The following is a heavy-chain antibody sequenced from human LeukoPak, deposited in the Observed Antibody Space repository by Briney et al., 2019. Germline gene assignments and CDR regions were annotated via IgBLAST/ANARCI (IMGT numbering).Heavy chain of an antibody. CDR3: ARADIVVVPAAIMAGFFDY. CDR2: ISYDGSNK. Sequence: GRSLRLSCAASGFTFNSYAMHWVRQAPGKGLEWVAVISYDGSNKYYANSVKGRFTISRDNSKNTLYLQMNSLRAEDTAVYYCARADIVVVPAAIMAGFFDYWGQGTLVTVSS. J-gene: IGHJ4*02. V-gene: IGHV3-30*04. CDR1: GFTFNSYA. D-gene: IGHD2-2*02.